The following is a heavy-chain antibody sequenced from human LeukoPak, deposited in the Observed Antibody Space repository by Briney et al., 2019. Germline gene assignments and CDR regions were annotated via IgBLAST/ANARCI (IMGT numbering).Heavy chain of an antibody. V-gene: IGHV1-69*13. D-gene: IGHD2-21*01. J-gene: IGHJ4*02. CDR2: IIPIFGTA. CDR1: GGTFSSYA. Sequence: GASVKVSCKASGGTFSSYAISWVRQAPGQGLEWMGGIIPIFGTANYAQKFQGRVTITADESTSTAYMELSSLRSEDTAVYYCARDNSLSNPKIYYFDCWGQGTLVTVSS. CDR3: ARDNSLSNPKIYYFDC.